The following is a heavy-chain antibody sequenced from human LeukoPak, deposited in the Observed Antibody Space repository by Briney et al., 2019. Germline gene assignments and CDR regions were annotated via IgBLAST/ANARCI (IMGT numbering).Heavy chain of an antibody. CDR2: INSDGSST. CDR1: GFTFSSYW. V-gene: IGHV3-74*01. Sequence: GGSLRLSCAASGFTFSSYWMHWVRQAPGKGLVWVSRINSDGSSTSYADSVKGRLTISRDNAKNTLYLQMNSLRDEDTAVYYCAKDRAVAGTLSYWGQGTLVTVSS. D-gene: IGHD6-19*01. CDR3: AKDRAVAGTLSY. J-gene: IGHJ4*02.